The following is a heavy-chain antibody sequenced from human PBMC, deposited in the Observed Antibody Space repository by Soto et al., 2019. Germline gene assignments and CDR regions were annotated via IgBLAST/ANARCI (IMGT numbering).Heavy chain of an antibody. V-gene: IGHV4-34*01. CDR3: ARFEAAGTGLDY. Sequence: SETLSLTCAVYGGSFSGYYWSWIRQPPGKGLEWIGEINHSGSTNYNPSLKSRVTISVDTSKNQFSLKLSSVTAADTAVYYCARFEAAGTGLDYWGQRTLAIVSS. D-gene: IGHD6-13*01. CDR2: INHSGST. J-gene: IGHJ4*02. CDR1: GGSFSGYY.